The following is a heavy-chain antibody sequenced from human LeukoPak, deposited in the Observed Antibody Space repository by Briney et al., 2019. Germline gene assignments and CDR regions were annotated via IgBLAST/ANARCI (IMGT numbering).Heavy chain of an antibody. J-gene: IGHJ4*02. D-gene: IGHD1-26*01. V-gene: IGHV3-23*01. Sequence: ARSLRLSCAASGFTFSSYAMSWVRQAPGKGLEWVSTISGSGGSTYYADSVKGRFTISRDNSKNTLYLQMNSLRAEDTAVYYCAKVVGATTRGYFDYWGQGTLVTVSS. CDR1: GFTFSSYA. CDR3: AKVVGATTRGYFDY. CDR2: ISGSGGST.